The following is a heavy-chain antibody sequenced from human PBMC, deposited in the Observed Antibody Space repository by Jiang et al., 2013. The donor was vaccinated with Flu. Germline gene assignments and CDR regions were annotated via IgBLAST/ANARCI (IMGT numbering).Heavy chain of an antibody. CDR3: ARHCRRGYSGYDWVYPAGSPLPELYYYGMDV. V-gene: IGHV4-39*01. J-gene: IGHJ6*02. Sequence: GSGLVKPSETLSLTCTVSGGSISSSSYYWGWIRQPPRKGLEWIGSIYYSGSTYYNPSLKSRVTISVDTSKNQFSLKLSSVTAADTAVYYCARHCRRGYSGYDWVYPAGSPLPELYYYGMDVWGQGTTVTVSS. CDR2: IYYSGST. D-gene: IGHD5-12*01. CDR1: GGSISSSSYY.